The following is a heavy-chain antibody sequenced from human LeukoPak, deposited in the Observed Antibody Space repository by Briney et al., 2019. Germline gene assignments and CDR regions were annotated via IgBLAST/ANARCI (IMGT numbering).Heavy chain of an antibody. V-gene: IGHV1-69*13. CDR1: VGTFSSYA. CDR3: ARARRVYCSSTSCYGSAFDI. CDR2: IIPIFGTA. D-gene: IGHD2-2*01. Sequence: SVKVSCKASVGTFSSYAISWVRQAPGQGPEWMGGIIPIFGTANYAQKFQGRVTITADESTSTAYMELSSLRSEDTAVYYCARARRVYCSSTSCYGSAFDIWGQGTMVTVSS. J-gene: IGHJ3*02.